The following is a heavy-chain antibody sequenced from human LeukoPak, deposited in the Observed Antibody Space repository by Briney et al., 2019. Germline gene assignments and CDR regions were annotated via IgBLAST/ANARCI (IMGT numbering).Heavy chain of an antibody. CDR2: ISGSGGST. D-gene: IGHD1-26*01. J-gene: IGHJ4*02. CDR3: AKDVWGLGGGVGAFFDY. Sequence: GGSLRLSCAASGFTFSSYAMSWVRQAPGKGLEWVSAISGSGGSTYYADSVKGRFTISRDNSKNTLYLQMNSLRAEDTAVYYCAKDVWGLGGGVGAFFDYWGQGTLVTVSS. CDR1: GFTFSSYA. V-gene: IGHV3-23*01.